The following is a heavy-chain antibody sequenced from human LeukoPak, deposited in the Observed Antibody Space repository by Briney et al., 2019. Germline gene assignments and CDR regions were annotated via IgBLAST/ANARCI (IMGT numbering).Heavy chain of an antibody. J-gene: IGHJ4*02. D-gene: IGHD6-13*01. V-gene: IGHV3-74*01. CDR2: IKGDGIST. CDR1: GFDFSSNW. Sequence: GGSLRLSCAASGFDFSSNWMHWVRHAPGQGLVWVSRIKGDGISTNYADSVEGRFTISRDNAKNSLYLQMNSLRAEDTAVYYCVRDNPRQQGFAYWGQGTLVTVSS. CDR3: VRDNPRQQGFAY.